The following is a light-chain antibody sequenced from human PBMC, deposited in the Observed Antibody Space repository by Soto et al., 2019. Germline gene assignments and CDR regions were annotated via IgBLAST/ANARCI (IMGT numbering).Light chain of an antibody. CDR2: DNH. CDR1: QSNIGANV. CDR3: ATWADSMNSEVV. Sequence: QSALAQPPSVSGTPGQSVTISCSGSQSNIGANVVNWYRQFPGAPPQLLIYDNHQRPSGVPDRFSGSKSGTSASLVISDLQSEDEAAYSCATWADSMNSEVVFGVGTKVTVL. V-gene: IGLV1-44*01. J-gene: IGLJ2*01.